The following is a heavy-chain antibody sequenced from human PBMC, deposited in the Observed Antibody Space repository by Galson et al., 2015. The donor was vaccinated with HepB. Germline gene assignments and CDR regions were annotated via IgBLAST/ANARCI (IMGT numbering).Heavy chain of an antibody. V-gene: IGHV1-69*06. D-gene: IGHD3-10*01. CDR2: IIPIFGTA. Sequence: SVKVSCKASGGTFSSYAISWVRQAPGQGLEWMGGIIPIFGTANYAQKFQGRVTITADKSTSTAYMELSSLGSEDAAVYYCARGGGVIPYYFDYWGQGTLVTVSS. CDR3: ARGGGVIPYYFDY. CDR1: GGTFSSYA. J-gene: IGHJ4*02.